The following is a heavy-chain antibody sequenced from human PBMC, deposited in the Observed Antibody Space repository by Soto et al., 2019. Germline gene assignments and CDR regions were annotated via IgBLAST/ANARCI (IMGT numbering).Heavy chain of an antibody. CDR2: TNKNGSEA. CDR1: GFIFRNEY. V-gene: IGHV3-7*03. Sequence: GGSLRLSCVAYGFIFRNEYMSWVRQAPVKGLEWVTKTNKNGSEAYYVDSVEGRFTVSRDNAKNLLFLEMKSLRVDDTGVYYCARDVWFSLDSWGRGTLVTVSS. J-gene: IGHJ4*02. CDR3: ARDVWFSLDS. D-gene: IGHD3-9*01.